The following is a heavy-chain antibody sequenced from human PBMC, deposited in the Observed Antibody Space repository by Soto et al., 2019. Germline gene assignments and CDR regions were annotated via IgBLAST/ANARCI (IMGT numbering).Heavy chain of an antibody. CDR2: INSDGSST. D-gene: IGHD2-8*01. CDR1: GFTFSSYW. J-gene: IGHJ6*03. Sequence: GGSLRLSCAASGFTFSSYWMHWVRQAPGKGLVWVSRINSDGSSTSYADSVKGRFTISRDNAKNTLYLQMNSLRAEDTAVYYCARVGYCTNGVCWDYYYYYMDVWGKGTTVTVSS. CDR3: ARVGYCTNGVCWDYYYYYMDV. V-gene: IGHV3-74*01.